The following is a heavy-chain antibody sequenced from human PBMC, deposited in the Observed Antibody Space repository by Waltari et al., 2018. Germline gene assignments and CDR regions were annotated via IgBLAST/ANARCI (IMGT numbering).Heavy chain of an antibody. J-gene: IGHJ4*02. Sequence: QLQESGPGLMKTSETLSLTCTVSGDSNRSSHYYWGWVRQTPGKGLEWIGSIYSSGSTHYNPSLKSRAPVAVDTSTNQFSLHLISVTAADTAVYFCARDFTVRYFDWLSQWDLYYFDNWGQGTLVTVSS. V-gene: IGHV4-39*07. CDR3: ARDFTVRYFDWLSQWDLYYFDN. CDR2: IYSSGST. CDR1: GDSNRSSHYY. D-gene: IGHD3-9*01.